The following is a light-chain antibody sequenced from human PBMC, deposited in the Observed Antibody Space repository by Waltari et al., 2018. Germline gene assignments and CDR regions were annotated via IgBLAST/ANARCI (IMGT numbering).Light chain of an antibody. Sequence: DIQMTQSPSSLSASIGDRVTITCRASQGIRNDLGWFQQKPGKAPRRLMYGASTLQDGVPSGFSGSGSGTDFTLTIVSLQPEDFATYFCLQHNTYPFTFGPGTKVDV. V-gene: IGKV1-17*01. CDR1: QGIRND. CDR3: LQHNTYPFT. J-gene: IGKJ3*01. CDR2: GAS.